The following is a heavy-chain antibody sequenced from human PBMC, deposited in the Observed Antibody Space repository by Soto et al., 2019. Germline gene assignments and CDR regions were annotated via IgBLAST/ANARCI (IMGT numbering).Heavy chain of an antibody. CDR2: ISSNSKTI. CDR3: AKRTDNWNHGGPLDY. CDR1: GFTFNTYN. D-gene: IGHD1-20*01. V-gene: IGHV3-48*02. J-gene: IGHJ4*02. Sequence: PGGSLRLSCAASGFTFNTYNMNWVRQAPGKGLEWASFISSNSKTIYYADPVKGRFTISRDNAKNSLYLQMNSLRDEDTAVYYCAKRTDNWNHGGPLDYWGQGTLVTVSS.